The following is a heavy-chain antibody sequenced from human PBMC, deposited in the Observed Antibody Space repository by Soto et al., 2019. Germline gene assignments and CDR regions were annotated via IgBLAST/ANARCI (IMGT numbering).Heavy chain of an antibody. D-gene: IGHD2-2*01. CDR1: GFTFSSYA. J-gene: IGHJ5*02. CDR3: AKDRVVPGPGGWFDP. Sequence: PGWSLRLSCAAPGFTFSSYAMSWVRQAPGKGLEWVSAISGSGGSTYYADSVKGRFTISRDNSKNTLYLQMNSLRAEDTAVYYCAKDRVVPGPGGWFDPWGQGTLVTGSS. CDR2: ISGSGGST. V-gene: IGHV3-23*01.